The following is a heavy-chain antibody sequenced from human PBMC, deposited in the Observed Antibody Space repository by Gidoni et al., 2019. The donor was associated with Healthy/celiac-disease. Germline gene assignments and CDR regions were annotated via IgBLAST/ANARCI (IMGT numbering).Heavy chain of an antibody. CDR1: GFTFSDYY. D-gene: IGHD2-2*01. J-gene: IGHJ6*02. CDR3: ARDLAQIVVVPAAKDYYYYYGMDV. V-gene: IGHV3-11*01. Sequence: QVQLVASGGGLVKPGGSLRLSCAASGFTFSDYYMSWIRQAPGKGLEWVSYISSSGSTIYYADSVKGRFTISRDNAKNSLYLQMNSLRAEDTAVYYCARDLAQIVVVPAAKDYYYYYGMDVWGQGTTVTVSS. CDR2: ISSSGSTI.